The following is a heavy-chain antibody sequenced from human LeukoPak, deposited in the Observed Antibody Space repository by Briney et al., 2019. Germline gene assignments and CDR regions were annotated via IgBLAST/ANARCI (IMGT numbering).Heavy chain of an antibody. V-gene: IGHV4-31*03. Sequence: ASQTLSLTCTVSGGSISSGGYYWSWIRQHPGKGLEWIGYIYYSGSTYYNPSLKSRVTISVDTSKNQFSLKLSSVTAADTAVYYCARGARRSSWYIGAPAEYFQHWGQGTLVTVSS. CDR3: ARGARRSSWYIGAPAEYFQH. CDR1: GGSISSGGYY. D-gene: IGHD6-13*01. CDR2: IYYSGST. J-gene: IGHJ1*01.